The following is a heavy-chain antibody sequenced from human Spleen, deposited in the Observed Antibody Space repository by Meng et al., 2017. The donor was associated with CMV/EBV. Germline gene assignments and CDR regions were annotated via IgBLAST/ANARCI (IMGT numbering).Heavy chain of an antibody. J-gene: IGHJ3*02. D-gene: IGHD2-2*01. Sequence: GGSLRLSCAASGFTFDDYGMSWVRQAPGKGLEWVSGINWNGGSTGYADSVRGRFTISRDNAKNSLYLQMNNLRAEDTALYYCARGAPRVYSSSTSCYAFDIWGQGTMVTVSS. CDR2: INWNGGST. CDR1: GFTFDDYG. V-gene: IGHV3-20*04. CDR3: ARGAPRVYSSSTSCYAFDI.